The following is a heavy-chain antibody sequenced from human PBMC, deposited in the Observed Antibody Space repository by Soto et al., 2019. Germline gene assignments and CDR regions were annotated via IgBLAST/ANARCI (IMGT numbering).Heavy chain of an antibody. CDR2: MYYSGSP. CDR1: GFSISSSSYY. Sequence: ASETLSLTCTVSGFSISSSSYYWGWIRQPPGKRLARIGSMYYSGSPYYNPSLKSRVTISVDTSKNQFSLKLSSVTAADTAVYYCARLGSRGSSSAYYYYYMDVWGKGTTVTVSS. D-gene: IGHD6-6*01. J-gene: IGHJ6*03. CDR3: ARLGSRGSSSAYYYYYMDV. V-gene: IGHV4-39*01.